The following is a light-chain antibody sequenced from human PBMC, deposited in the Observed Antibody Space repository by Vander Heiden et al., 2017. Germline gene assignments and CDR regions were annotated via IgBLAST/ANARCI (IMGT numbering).Light chain of an antibody. V-gene: IGLV2-11*01. J-gene: IGLJ3*02. CDR1: SSDVGAYDY. Sequence: AMPQPSSVSWSPDSSVTISCTGTSSDVGAYDYVSWYQQHPGKAPKLMIYDVSKRPSGVPNRFSGSKSGNTATLTISGLQTEDEADYYCCSYAGSNTWVFGGGTKVTVL. CDR2: DVS. CDR3: CSYAGSNTWV.